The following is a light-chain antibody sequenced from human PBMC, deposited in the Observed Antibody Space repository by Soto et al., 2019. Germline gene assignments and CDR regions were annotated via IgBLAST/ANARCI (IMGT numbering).Light chain of an antibody. J-gene: IGLJ2*01. CDR2: LNSDGSH. CDR1: SGHSNYA. Sequence: QPVLTQSPSASASLGASVKLTCILSSGHSNYAIAWHQQQSEKGPRYLMKLNSDGSHSKGDGIPDRFSGSSSGAERYLTISRLQSEDEADYYCQTWGSGIVVFGGGTKL. V-gene: IGLV4-69*01. CDR3: QTWGSGIVV.